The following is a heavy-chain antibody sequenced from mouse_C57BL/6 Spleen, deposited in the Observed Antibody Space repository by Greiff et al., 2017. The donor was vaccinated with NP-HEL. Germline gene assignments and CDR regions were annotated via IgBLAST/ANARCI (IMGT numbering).Heavy chain of an antibody. V-gene: IGHV1-82*01. CDR1: GYAFSSSW. CDR2: IYPGDGDT. Sequence: VQLQQSGPELVKPGASVKISCKASGYAFSSSWMNWVKQRPGKGLEWIGRIYPGDGDTNYNGKFKGKATLTADKSSSTAYMQLSSLTSEDSAVYFCARSQLRLLDYWGQGTTLTVSS. CDR3: ARSQLRLLDY. D-gene: IGHD3-2*02. J-gene: IGHJ2*01.